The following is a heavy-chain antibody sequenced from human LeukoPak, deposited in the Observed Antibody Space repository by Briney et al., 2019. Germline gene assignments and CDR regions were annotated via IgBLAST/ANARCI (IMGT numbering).Heavy chain of an antibody. J-gene: IGHJ4*02. D-gene: IGHD1-14*01. CDR2: ISGSGSST. Sequence: GGSLRLSCAASGFTFSSYAMTWVRQAPGKGLEWVSGISGSGSSTYYADPVKGRFTISKDSSRNTLYLQMNSLIVEDTAVYFCARDHWGRITTGGYFEYWGQGTLVTVSS. CDR3: ARDHWGRITTGGYFEY. V-gene: IGHV3-23*01. CDR1: GFTFSSYA.